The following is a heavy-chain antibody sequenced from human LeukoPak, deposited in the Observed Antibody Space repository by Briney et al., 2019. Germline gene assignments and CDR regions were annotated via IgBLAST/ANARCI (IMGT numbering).Heavy chain of an antibody. CDR1: FAFXNYA. CDR2: LSGGGDSR. V-gene: IGHV3-23*01. CDR3: AKAVRSMVTGGGYFDS. D-gene: IGHD3-10*01. Sequence: FAFXNYAXXXVRQAPGKGLEXVSSLSGGGDSRYYADSVMGRFTISRENSNTTLYLHMNTLRADATAAYYCAKAVRSMVTGGGYFDSWGQGTLVTVSS. J-gene: IGHJ4*02.